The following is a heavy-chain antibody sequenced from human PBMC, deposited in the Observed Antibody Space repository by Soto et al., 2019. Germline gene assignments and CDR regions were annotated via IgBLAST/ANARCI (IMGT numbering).Heavy chain of an antibody. D-gene: IGHD6-19*01. V-gene: IGHV3-74*01. CDR1: GFTFSSSC. CDR3: ARGYSSGSSESVDY. CDR2: INSDGSST. J-gene: IGHJ4*02. Sequence: PGRSLRLSCAASGFTFSSSCRDWVRQAPGKGLVWVSHINSDGSSTSYADSVKRRFTISRDNARNPLYLQMNSLRAEDTAVYYCARGYSSGSSESVDYGGQGPLVTSPQ.